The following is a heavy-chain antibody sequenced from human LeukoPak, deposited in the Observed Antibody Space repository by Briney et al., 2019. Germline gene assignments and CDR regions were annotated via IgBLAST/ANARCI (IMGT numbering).Heavy chain of an antibody. D-gene: IGHD3-22*01. J-gene: IGHJ3*02. CDR3: AGEDNSSGYRPFDI. Sequence: GASVKVSCKASGYTFTSYAMHWVRQAPGQRLEWMGRINPNNGGTNYAQKFQGRVTMTRDMSVSTAYMELSRLRSDDTAVYYCAGEDNSSGYRPFDIWGQGTMVTVPS. CDR1: GYTFTSYA. CDR2: INPNNGGT. V-gene: IGHV1-2*06.